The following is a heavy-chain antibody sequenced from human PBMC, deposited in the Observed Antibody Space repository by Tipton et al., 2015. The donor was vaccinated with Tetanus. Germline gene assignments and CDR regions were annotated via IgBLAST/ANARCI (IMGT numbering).Heavy chain of an antibody. CDR1: GGSMSSYY. J-gene: IGHJ4*02. CDR3: ARANDEFPKKGPFDS. Sequence: GLVKPSETLSLICTVSGGSMSSYYWSWIRQPPGKGLEWLGDIYYGGVTQYNPSLESRVTISMDTSKNQVSLRLTSVTAADTAVYYCARANDEFPKKGPFDSWGQGSLAIVSS. V-gene: IGHV4-59*01. CDR2: IYYGGVT. D-gene: IGHD2-21*01.